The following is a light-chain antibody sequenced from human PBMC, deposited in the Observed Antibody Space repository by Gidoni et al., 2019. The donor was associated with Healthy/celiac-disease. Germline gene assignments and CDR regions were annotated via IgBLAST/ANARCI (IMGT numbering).Light chain of an antibody. CDR3: QQSYSTPPGS. CDR2: AAS. CDR1: QSISSY. Sequence: QMTQSPSSLSASVGDRVTITCRASQSISSYLNWYQQKPGKAPKLLIYAASSLQSGVPSRFSGSGSGTDFTLTISSLQPEDFATYYCQQSYSTPPGSFGQGTKLEIK. V-gene: IGKV1-39*01. J-gene: IGKJ2*04.